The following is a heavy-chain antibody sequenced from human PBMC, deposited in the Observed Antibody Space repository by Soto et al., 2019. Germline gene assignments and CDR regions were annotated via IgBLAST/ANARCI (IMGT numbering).Heavy chain of an antibody. CDR3: AKEMFPRTVLDSSSPWGDY. J-gene: IGHJ4*02. Sequence: QVQLVESGGGVVQPGKSLRLSCAASGVTLRSYGMHWVRQAPGKGLEWRAVISYDESHKYYADSVKGRFTISRDTSKNALDLQMYSLRAEDTAVYYCAKEMFPRTVLDSSSPWGDYWGQGTGVTVSS. V-gene: IGHV3-30*18. D-gene: IGHD6-6*01. CDR2: ISYDESHK. CDR1: GVTLRSYG.